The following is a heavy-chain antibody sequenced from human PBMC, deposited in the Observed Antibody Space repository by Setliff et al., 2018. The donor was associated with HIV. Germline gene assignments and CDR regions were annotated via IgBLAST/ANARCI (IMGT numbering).Heavy chain of an antibody. V-gene: IGHV3-74*01. J-gene: IGHJ3*02. D-gene: IGHD1-26*01. CDR2: INGDGSST. CDR3: ARGGSYSHGAFDI. Sequence: GGSLRLSCAASGFTFSSYWMHWVRQAPGKGLVWVSRINGDGSSTTYADSVKGRFTISRDNAKNTLYLQMNSLRAEDTAVYYCARGGSYSHGAFDIWGQGTMVTVS. CDR1: GFTFSSYW.